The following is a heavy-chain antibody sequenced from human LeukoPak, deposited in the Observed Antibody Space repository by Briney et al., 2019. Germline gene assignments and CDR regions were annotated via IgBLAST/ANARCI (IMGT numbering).Heavy chain of an antibody. CDR3: VVGGSPGY. D-gene: IGHD2-15*01. V-gene: IGHV6-1*01. CDR1: GDSVSSNSAA. Sequence: SQTLSLTCVISGDSVSSNSAAWNWIRQSPSRGLEWLGRTYYRSKWYSYSAVSVKSRIIINPDTSKNQFSLQLNSVTPEDTAVYYCVVGGSPGYWGQGTLVTVSS. CDR2: TYYRSKWYS. J-gene: IGHJ4*02.